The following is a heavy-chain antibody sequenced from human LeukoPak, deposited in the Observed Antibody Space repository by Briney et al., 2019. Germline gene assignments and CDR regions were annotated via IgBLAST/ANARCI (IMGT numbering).Heavy chain of an antibody. V-gene: IGHV3-33*01. D-gene: IGHD5-24*01. J-gene: IGHJ4*02. CDR3: ARSRYNLDY. Sequence: GGSLRLSCAASGFTFSSYDMHWVRQAPGKGPEWVAIIRYDGSNENYADSVKGRFTISRDNSKKTLYLQMNGLRAEDTAVYYCARSRYNLDYWGQGTLVTVSS. CDR2: IRYDGSNE. CDR1: GFTFSSYD.